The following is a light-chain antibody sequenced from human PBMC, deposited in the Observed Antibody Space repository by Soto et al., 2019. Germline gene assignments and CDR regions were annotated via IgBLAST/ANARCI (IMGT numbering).Light chain of an antibody. CDR3: SSYRSSTTPRV. CDR1: NSDVGGYNY. CDR2: EVF. J-gene: IGLJ2*01. Sequence: QSALTQPASVSGSPGQSITISCTGTNSDVGGYNYVSWYQQHPGKAPKLLIYEVFNRPSGVSNRFSGSRSGNTASLTISGLQAEDEAYYYCSSYRSSTTPRVFGGGTKLTAL. V-gene: IGLV2-14*01.